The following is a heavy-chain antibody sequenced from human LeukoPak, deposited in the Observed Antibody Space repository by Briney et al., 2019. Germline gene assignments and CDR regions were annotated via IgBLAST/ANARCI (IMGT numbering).Heavy chain of an antibody. CDR1: GFTFSSYG. V-gene: IGHV3-33*01. CDR2: IWYDGSNK. Sequence: GGSLRLSCAASGFTFSSYGMHWVRQAPGKGLEWVAVIWYDGSNKYYADSVKGRFTISRDNSKNTLYLQMNSLRAEDTAVYYCTSMTRGVDYWGQGTLVTVSS. D-gene: IGHD2-2*01. J-gene: IGHJ4*02. CDR3: TSMTRGVDY.